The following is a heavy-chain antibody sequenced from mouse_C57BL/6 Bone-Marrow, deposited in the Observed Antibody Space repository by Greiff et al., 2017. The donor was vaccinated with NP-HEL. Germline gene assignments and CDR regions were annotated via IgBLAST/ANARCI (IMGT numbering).Heavy chain of an antibody. V-gene: IGHV5-4*01. CDR1: GFTFSSYA. J-gene: IGHJ3*01. CDR3: AREDYDGY. CDR2: ISDGGSYT. D-gene: IGHD2-4*01. Sequence: LVESGGGLVKPGGSLKLSCAASGFTFSSYAMSWVRQTPEKRLEWVATISDGGSYTYYPDNVKGRFTISRDNAKNNLYLQMSHLKSEDTAMYYCAREDYDGYWGQGTLVTVSA.